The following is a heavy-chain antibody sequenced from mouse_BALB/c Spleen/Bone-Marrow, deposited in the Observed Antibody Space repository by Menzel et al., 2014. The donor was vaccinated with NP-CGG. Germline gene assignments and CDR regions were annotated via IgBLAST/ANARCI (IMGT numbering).Heavy chain of an antibody. Sequence: VQLQQSGPELVRPGASVKLSCKASGYTFTSSWMHWAKQRPGQGLEWIGEIHPNTDNTNFDEKFKGKAKLTVDTSSSTAYVDLSSLTSEDSAVYYCARHHRYAYYFDYWGQGTTLTVSS. CDR2: IHPNTDNT. D-gene: IGHD2-14*01. CDR1: GYTFTSSW. CDR3: ARHHRYAYYFDY. J-gene: IGHJ2*01. V-gene: IGHV1S130*01.